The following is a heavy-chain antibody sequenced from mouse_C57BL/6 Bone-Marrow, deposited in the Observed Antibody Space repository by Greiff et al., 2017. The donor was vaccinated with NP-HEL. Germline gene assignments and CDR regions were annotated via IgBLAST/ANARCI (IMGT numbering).Heavy chain of an antibody. CDR1: GFTFSDYY. J-gene: IGHJ1*03. Sequence: EVHLVESEGGLVQPGSSMKLSCTASGFTFSDYYMAWVRQVPEKGLEWVANINYDGSSTYYLDSLKSRFIISRDNAKNILYLQMSSLKSEDTATYYCARVGGYHWYFDVWGTGTTVTVSS. V-gene: IGHV5-16*01. CDR2: INYDGSST. D-gene: IGHD2-2*01. CDR3: ARVGGYHWYFDV.